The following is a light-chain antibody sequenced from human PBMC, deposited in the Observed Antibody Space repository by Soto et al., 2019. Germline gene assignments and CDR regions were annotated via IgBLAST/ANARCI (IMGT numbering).Light chain of an antibody. J-gene: IGLJ3*02. CDR3: CTYAGSFHQ. CDR2: DVT. Sequence: QSVLTQPRSVSGSPGQAVTISCTGTNSDVGNYNFVSWYQHHPGKAPKLMIYDVTKRPSGVPDRFSCSKSGNTASLTISGLQPEDEADYYCCTYAGSFHQFGGGTKLTVL. CDR1: NSDVGNYNF. V-gene: IGLV2-11*01.